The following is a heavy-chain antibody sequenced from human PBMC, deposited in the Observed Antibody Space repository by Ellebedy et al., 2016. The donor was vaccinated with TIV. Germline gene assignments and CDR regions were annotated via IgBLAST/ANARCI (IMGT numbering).Heavy chain of an antibody. Sequence: SETLSLXXAVYGGSFSGYYWSWIRQPPGKGLEWIGEINHSGSTNYNPSLKSRVTISVDTSKNQFSLKLSSVTAADTAVYYCARGVINWFDPWGQGTLVTVSS. V-gene: IGHV4-34*01. CDR3: ARGVINWFDP. CDR1: GGSFSGYY. J-gene: IGHJ5*02. D-gene: IGHD2-21*01. CDR2: INHSGST.